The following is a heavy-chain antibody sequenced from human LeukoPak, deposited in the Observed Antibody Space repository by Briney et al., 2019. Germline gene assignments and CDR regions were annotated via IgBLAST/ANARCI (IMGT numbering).Heavy chain of an antibody. CDR2: IYYSGST. J-gene: IGHJ4*02. CDR1: GYSITSTSF. Sequence: SETLSLTCSVSGYSITSTSFWAWIRQTPGKGLEWIGYIYYSGSTNYNPSLKSRVTISVDTSKNQFSLKLSSVTAADTAVYYCASSVQSLGSFDYWGQGTLVTVSS. V-gene: IGHV4-61*05. D-gene: IGHD7-27*01. CDR3: ASSVQSLGSFDY.